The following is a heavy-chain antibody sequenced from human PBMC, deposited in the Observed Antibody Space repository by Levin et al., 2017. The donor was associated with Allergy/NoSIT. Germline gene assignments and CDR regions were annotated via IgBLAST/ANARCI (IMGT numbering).Heavy chain of an antibody. J-gene: IGHJ5*02. CDR3: ARKGYCRSSACYADSGFWFDP. V-gene: IGHV3-48*03. CDR1: GFTFSDFE. Sequence: GESLKISCATSGFTFSDFEMTWVRQAPGKGLEWISYIGKSGRTIYYAASVEGRFTISRDDARNSLYLQMNTLRADDTAVYYCARKGYCRSSACYADSGFWFDPWGQGTLVTVSS. CDR2: IGKSGRTI. D-gene: IGHD2-2*01.